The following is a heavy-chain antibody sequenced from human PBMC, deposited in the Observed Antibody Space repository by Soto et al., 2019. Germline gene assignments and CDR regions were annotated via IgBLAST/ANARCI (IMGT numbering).Heavy chain of an antibody. V-gene: IGHV1-69*06. CDR2: IIPIFGTA. CDR1: GGTFSSYA. J-gene: IGHJ4*02. CDR3: ASRLYYYDSSGYGGDY. Sequence: QVQLVQSGAEVKKPGSSMKVSCKASGGTFSSYAISWVRQAPGQGLEWMGGIIPIFGTANYAQKFQGRVTITADKSTSTAYMELSSLRSEDTAVYYCASRLYYYDSSGYGGDYWGQGTLVTVSS. D-gene: IGHD3-22*01.